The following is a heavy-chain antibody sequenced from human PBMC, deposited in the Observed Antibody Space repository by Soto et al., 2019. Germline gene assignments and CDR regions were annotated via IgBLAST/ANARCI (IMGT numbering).Heavy chain of an antibody. CDR1: GGSISSSVW. Sequence: PSXTLSLTCPVSGGSISSSVWWTWVRQPPGKGLEWIGEVFHTGNTNYNPSLKSRVTMSVDKSTNEFSLKVTSVTAADTAIYYCARKAWVRLDYWGQGARVTVSS. J-gene: IGHJ4*02. D-gene: IGHD7-27*01. CDR3: ARKAWVRLDY. CDR2: VFHTGNT. V-gene: IGHV4-4*02.